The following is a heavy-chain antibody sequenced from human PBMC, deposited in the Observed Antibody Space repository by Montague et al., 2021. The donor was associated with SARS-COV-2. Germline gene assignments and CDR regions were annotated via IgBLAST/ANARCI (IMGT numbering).Heavy chain of an antibody. J-gene: IGHJ6*02. CDR1: GDSVTSTWDT. CDR2: KYYRSKWYN. CDR3: TSGREGNYNVMDV. V-gene: IGHV6-1*01. D-gene: IGHD1-1*01. Sequence: CAISGDSVTSTWDTGNGVRRSPSSCSEWLGGKYYRSKWYNDYAVXVRGRVTINPDTSKNQFSLQLNSVTPEDTAIYYCTSGREGNYNVMDVWGQGTTVTVSS.